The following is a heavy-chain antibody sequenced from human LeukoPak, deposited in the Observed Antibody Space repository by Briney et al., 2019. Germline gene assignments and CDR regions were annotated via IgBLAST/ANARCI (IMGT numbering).Heavy chain of an antibody. V-gene: IGHV3-23*01. CDR3: AKDGRGYYYDGSGSYSDY. Sequence: PGGSLRLSCAASGFTFTSYGMTWVRQAPGKGLEWVSAISGSGSNTYYADSVKGRFTNSRDNSNNTLYLQMNSLRAEDTAVYYCAKDGRGYYYDGSGSYSDYWGQGTLVTVSS. CDR2: ISGSGSNT. J-gene: IGHJ4*02. D-gene: IGHD3-22*01. CDR1: GFTFTSYG.